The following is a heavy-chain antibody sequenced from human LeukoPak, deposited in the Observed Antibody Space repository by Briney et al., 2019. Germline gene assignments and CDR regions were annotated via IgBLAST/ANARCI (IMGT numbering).Heavy chain of an antibody. CDR1: GYTLTELS. Sequence: ASVKVSCKVSGYTLTELSMHWVRQAPGKGLEWMGGFDPEDGETIYAQKLQGRVTMTEDTSTDTDYMELRSLRSEDTAVCYCATRSPLKYYYDSSGYTFWFDPWGQGTLVTVSS. J-gene: IGHJ5*02. D-gene: IGHD3-22*01. V-gene: IGHV1-24*01. CDR2: FDPEDGET. CDR3: ATRSPLKYYYDSSGYTFWFDP.